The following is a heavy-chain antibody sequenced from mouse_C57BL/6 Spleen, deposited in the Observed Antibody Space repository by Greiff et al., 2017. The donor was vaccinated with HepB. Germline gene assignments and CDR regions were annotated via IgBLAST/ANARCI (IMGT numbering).Heavy chain of an antibody. CDR3: ARSGLPYAMDY. V-gene: IGHV1-50*01. J-gene: IGHJ4*01. CDR2: IDPSDSYT. Sequence: QVQLQQPGAELVKPGASVKLSCKASGYTFTSYWMQWVKQRPGQGLEWIGEIDPSDSYTNYNQKFKGKATLTVDTSSSTAYMHLSSLTSEDSAVYYCARSGLPYAMDYWGQGTSVTVSS. D-gene: IGHD2-4*01. CDR1: GYTFTSYW.